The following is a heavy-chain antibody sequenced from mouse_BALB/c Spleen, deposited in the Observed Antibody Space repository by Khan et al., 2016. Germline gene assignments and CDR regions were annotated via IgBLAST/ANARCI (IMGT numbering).Heavy chain of an antibody. CDR2: IRSKSNNYAT. CDR3: LRGRSTMITTAFAY. D-gene: IGHD2-4*01. CDR1: GFIFTTYA. Sequence: EVQLVESGGGLVQPKGSLKLSCAASGFIFTTYAMNWVRQAPGKGLEWVARIRSKSNNYATSYADSVKDRFTISRDDSQSMLFLQMNNLKTEDTARYYGLRGRSTMITTAFAYWGQGTLVTVSA. J-gene: IGHJ3*01. V-gene: IGHV10-1*02.